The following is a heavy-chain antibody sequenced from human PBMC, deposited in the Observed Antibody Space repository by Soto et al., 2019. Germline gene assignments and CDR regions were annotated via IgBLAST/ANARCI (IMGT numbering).Heavy chain of an antibody. CDR3: ARDSGWGKNYQTNCSYGMDV. J-gene: IGHJ6*02. D-gene: IGHD6-19*01. Sequence: QVQLVESGGGVVQPGRSLRLSCAASGFTFSSHGMHWVRQAPGKGLEWVAVIWYDGSNKYYADSVKGRFTISRDNSKNTLYLQMNRLRAEDTAVYYCARDSGWGKNYQTNCSYGMDVWGQGTTITVSS. V-gene: IGHV3-33*01. CDR1: GFTFSSHG. CDR2: IWYDGSNK.